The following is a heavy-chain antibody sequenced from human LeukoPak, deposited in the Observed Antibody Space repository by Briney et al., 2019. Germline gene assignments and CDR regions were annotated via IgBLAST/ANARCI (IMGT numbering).Heavy chain of an antibody. D-gene: IGHD1-26*01. Sequence: SETLSLTCTVSGGSISSSSYYWGRIRQPPGKGLEWIGEINHSGSTNYNPSLKSRVTISVDTSKNQFSLKLSSVTAADTAVYYCARGARYSGSYWASTRRYNWFDPWGQGTLVTVSS. J-gene: IGHJ5*02. CDR3: ARGARYSGSYWASTRRYNWFDP. CDR2: INHSGST. CDR1: GGSISSSSYY. V-gene: IGHV4-39*07.